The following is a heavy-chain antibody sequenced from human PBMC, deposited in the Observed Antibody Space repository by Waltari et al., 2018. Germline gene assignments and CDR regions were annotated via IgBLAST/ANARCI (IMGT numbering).Heavy chain of an antibody. V-gene: IGHV3-7*01. J-gene: IGHJ4*02. Sequence: EVKLVELGGGLFKLGGSLRLSCAASGFTFILFWMSWVRQAPGKGLEWVANIKQDGSEKYYVVSMKGRFTVSRDNAKNSLYLQMNSLTAEDTAIYYCGSLSRASGPDYWGQGTLVTVSS. D-gene: IGHD6-19*01. CDR3: GSLSRASGPDY. CDR2: IKQDGSEK. CDR1: GFTFILFW.